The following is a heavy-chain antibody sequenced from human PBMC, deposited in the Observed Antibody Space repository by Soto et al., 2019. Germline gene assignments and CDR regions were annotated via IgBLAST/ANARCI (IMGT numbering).Heavy chain of an antibody. V-gene: IGHV5-51*01. CDR3: ARVADNWNYDGLRVIDY. D-gene: IGHD1-7*01. CDR2: IYPGDSDT. CDR1: GYSFTTYW. J-gene: IGHJ4*02. Sequence: PGESLKISCKGSGYSFTTYWIGWVRQMPGKGLEWMGSIYPGDSDTRYSPSFQGQVTISADKSIDTAYLQWSSLKAADTAVYYCARVADNWNYDGLRVIDYWGQGTMVTVSS.